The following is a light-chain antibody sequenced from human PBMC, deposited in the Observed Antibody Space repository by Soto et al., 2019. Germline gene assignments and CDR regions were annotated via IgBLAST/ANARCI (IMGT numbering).Light chain of an antibody. CDR1: QSVSSY. J-gene: IGKJ4*01. CDR2: DAS. CDR3: QQRSNWPGLT. Sequence: EIVLTQSPATLSLSPGERATLSCWASQSVSSYLAWYQQKPGQAPRLLIYDASNRATGIPARFSGSRSGTDFTLTISSLEPEDFAVYYCQQRSNWPGLTFGGGTKVDIK. V-gene: IGKV3-11*01.